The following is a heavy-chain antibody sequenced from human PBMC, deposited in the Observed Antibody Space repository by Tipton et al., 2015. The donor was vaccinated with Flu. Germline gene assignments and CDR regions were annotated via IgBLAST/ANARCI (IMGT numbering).Heavy chain of an antibody. CDR1: GGSINGYY. CDR3: ARRDFSNYVSDPKNWFDS. Sequence: TLSLTCTISGGSINGYYWSWIRQPPGKGLEWIATIHRSGSTYYNPSLKSRVTISVDTSKSQFSLEMRSVTAADVAVYYCARRDFSNYVSDPKNWFDSWGQGTLVTVSS. D-gene: IGHD4-11*01. CDR2: IHRSGST. V-gene: IGHV4-59*08. J-gene: IGHJ5*01.